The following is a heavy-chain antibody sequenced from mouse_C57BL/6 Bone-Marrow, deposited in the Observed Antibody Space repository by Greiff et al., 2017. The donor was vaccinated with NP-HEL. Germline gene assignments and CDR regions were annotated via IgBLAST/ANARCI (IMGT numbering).Heavy chain of an antibody. CDR1: GFSLTSYG. CDR2: IWSGGST. V-gene: IGHV2-2*01. J-gene: IGHJ3*01. D-gene: IGHD1-1*01. CDR3: ARTITTSVGFAY. Sequence: QVQLKESGPGLVQPSQSLSITCTVSGFSLTSYGVHWVRQSPGKGLEWLGVIWSGGSTDYNAAFISRLCLRNDNSKSQVFFKMNSLQADDTAIYYCARTITTSVGFAYWGQGTLVTVSA.